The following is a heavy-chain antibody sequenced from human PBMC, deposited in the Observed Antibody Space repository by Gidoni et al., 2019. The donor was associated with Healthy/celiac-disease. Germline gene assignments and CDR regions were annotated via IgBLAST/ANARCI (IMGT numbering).Heavy chain of an antibody. V-gene: IGHV3-30*18. Sequence: QVQLVESGGGVVQPGRSLRLSCAASGFTFSSYGMHWVRQAPGKGLEWVAVISYDGSNKYYADSVKGRFTISRDNSKNTLYLQMNSLRAEDTAVYYCAKDRRYYGMDVWGQGTTVTVSS. CDR3: AKDRRYYGMDV. J-gene: IGHJ6*02. CDR1: GFTFSSYG. CDR2: ISYDGSNK.